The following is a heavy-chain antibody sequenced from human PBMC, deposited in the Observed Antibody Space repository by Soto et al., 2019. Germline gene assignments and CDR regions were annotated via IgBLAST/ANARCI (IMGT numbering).Heavy chain of an antibody. J-gene: IGHJ4*02. Sequence: QVQLVQSGAEVKKPGASVKVSCKASGYTFTSYGISWVRQAPGQGLEWMGWISAYNGNTNYAQKLQGRVTMTTDTXTXXAYMELRSLRSDDTAVYYCARSPPTVTDIIYYFDYWGQGTLVTVSS. D-gene: IGHD4-17*01. CDR2: ISAYNGNT. V-gene: IGHV1-18*01. CDR3: ARSPPTVTDIIYYFDY. CDR1: GYTFTSYG.